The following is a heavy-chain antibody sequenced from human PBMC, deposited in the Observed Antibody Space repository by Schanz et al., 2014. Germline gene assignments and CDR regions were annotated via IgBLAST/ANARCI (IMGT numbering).Heavy chain of an antibody. CDR1: GFTFSSYA. CDR2: ICSSGNTI. Sequence: VQLLQFGGGVVQPGRSLRLSCAASGFTFSSYAMHWVRQAPGKGLEWVSYICSSGNTIYYADSVKGRFTISRDNAKNSLYLQMNSLRAEDTAVYYCSRGTDWNLHYWGQGALVTVSS. CDR3: SRGTDWNLHY. D-gene: IGHD1-1*01. J-gene: IGHJ4*02. V-gene: IGHV3-48*04.